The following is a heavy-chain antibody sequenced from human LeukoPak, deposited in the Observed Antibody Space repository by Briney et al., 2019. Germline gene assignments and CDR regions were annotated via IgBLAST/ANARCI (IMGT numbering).Heavy chain of an antibody. CDR2: ISGSGSST. Sequence: PGGSLRLSCAASGFTFSSYAMSWVRQAPGKGLEWVSAISGSGSSTHYADSVKGRFTISRDNSKNTLYLQMNSLRAEDTAVYYCARECGGDCSTAFDYWGQGTLVTVSS. CDR3: ARECGGDCSTAFDY. D-gene: IGHD2-21*02. V-gene: IGHV3-23*01. J-gene: IGHJ4*02. CDR1: GFTFSSYA.